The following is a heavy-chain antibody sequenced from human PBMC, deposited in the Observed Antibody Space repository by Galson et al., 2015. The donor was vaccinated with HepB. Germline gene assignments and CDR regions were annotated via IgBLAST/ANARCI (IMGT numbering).Heavy chain of an antibody. Sequence: LSLTCTVSGGSISSYYWSWIRQPPGKGLEWIGYIYYSGSTNYNPSLKSRVTISVDTSKNQFSLKLSSVTAADTAVYYCARYYDSSGYYRTPKYYFDYWGQGTLVTVSS. CDR1: GGSISSYY. CDR2: IYYSGST. D-gene: IGHD3-22*01. J-gene: IGHJ4*02. CDR3: ARYYDSSGYYRTPKYYFDY. V-gene: IGHV4-59*08.